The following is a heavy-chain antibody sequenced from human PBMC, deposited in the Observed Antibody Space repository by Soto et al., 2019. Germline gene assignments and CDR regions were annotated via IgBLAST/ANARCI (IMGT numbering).Heavy chain of an antibody. CDR3: ARDEGGSAHNWFDP. CDR2: ISYDGSNK. Sequence: GGSLRLSCAASGFTFSSYGMHWVRQAPGKGLEWVAVISYDGSNKYYADSVKGRFTISRDDSKNTLYLQMNSLRAEDTAVYYCARDEGGSAHNWFDPWGQGTLVTVSS. V-gene: IGHV3-30*03. J-gene: IGHJ5*02. CDR1: GFTFSSYG. D-gene: IGHD2-15*01.